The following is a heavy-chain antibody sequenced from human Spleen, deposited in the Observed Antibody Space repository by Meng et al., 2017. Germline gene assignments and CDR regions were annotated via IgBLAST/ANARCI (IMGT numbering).Heavy chain of an antibody. CDR1: GFTFDDYA. CDR2: ISWNSGSI. D-gene: IGHD3-10*02. Sequence: SLKISCAASGFTFDDYAMHWVRQAPGKGLEWVSGISWNSGSIGYADSVKGRFTISRDNAKNSLYLQMNSLRAEDTAVYYCTMYDSGHIWGQGTMVTVSS. J-gene: IGHJ3*02. V-gene: IGHV3-9*01. CDR3: TMYDSGHI.